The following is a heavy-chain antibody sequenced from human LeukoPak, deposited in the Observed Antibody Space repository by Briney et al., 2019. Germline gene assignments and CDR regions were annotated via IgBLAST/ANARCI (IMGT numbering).Heavy chain of an antibody. Sequence: SETLSLTCAVYGGSFSGYYWSWIRQPPGKGLEWIGEINHSGSTNYNPSLKSRVTISVDTSKNQFSLKLSSVPATATAVSYCARGRGHHSRGGIPYYYDSSGYSYTFDYWGQGTLVTVSS. V-gene: IGHV4-34*01. D-gene: IGHD3-22*01. J-gene: IGHJ4*02. CDR3: ARGRGHHSRGGIPYYYDSSGYSYTFDY. CDR2: INHSGST. CDR1: GGSFSGYY.